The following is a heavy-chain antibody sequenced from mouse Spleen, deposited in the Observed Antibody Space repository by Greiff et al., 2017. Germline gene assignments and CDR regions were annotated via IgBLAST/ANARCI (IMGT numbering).Heavy chain of an antibody. J-gene: IGHJ2*01. CDR3: ARSYYGSSCYFDY. D-gene: IGHD1-1*01. CDR1: GYTFTDYN. CDR2: INPNNGGT. V-gene: IGHV1-22*01. Sequence: EVQLQQSGPELVKPGASVKMSCKASGYTFTDYNMHWVKQSHGKSLEWIGYINPNNGGTSYNQKFKGKATLTVNKSSSTAYMELRSLTSEDSAVYYCARSYYGSSCYFDYWGQGTTLTVSS.